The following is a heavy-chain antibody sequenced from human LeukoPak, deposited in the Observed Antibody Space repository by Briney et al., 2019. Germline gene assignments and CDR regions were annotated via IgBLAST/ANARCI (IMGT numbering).Heavy chain of an antibody. CDR2: IYYSGST. Sequence: SETLSLPCTVSGGSLSSSSYYWGWIRQPPGKGLQCIRSIYYSGSTYYNPSLKSRVTISVDTSKNQFSLKLSSVTAADTAVYYCARPISGYYYYMDVWGKGTTVTVSS. CDR1: GGSLSSSSYY. D-gene: IGHD2-21*01. V-gene: IGHV4-39*01. J-gene: IGHJ6*03. CDR3: ARPISGYYYYMDV.